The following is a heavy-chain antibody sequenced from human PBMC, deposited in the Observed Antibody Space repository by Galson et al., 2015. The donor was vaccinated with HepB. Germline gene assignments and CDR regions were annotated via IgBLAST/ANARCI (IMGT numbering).Heavy chain of an antibody. CDR3: ARHSGHISGWYTGRGGFDS. V-gene: IGHV3-30*02. D-gene: IGHD6-19*01. J-gene: IGHJ4*02. CDR1: GFTFNNYG. CDR2: IRSDGSDK. Sequence: LRLSCAASGFTFNNYGIHWVRQAPGKGLEWVAFIRSDGSDKYYADSVKGRFTISRDNSKNTLYLQMNSLRAEDTAVYYCARHSGHISGWYTGRGGFDSWGQGTPVSVSA.